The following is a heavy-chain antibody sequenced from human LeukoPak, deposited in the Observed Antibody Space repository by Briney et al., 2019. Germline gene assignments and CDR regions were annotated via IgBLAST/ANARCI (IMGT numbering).Heavy chain of an antibody. V-gene: IGHV3-9*01. CDR3: AKGSVEMATISSFDY. CDR1: GFTFDDYA. CDR2: ISWNSGSI. D-gene: IGHD5-24*01. J-gene: IGHJ4*02. Sequence: GRSLRLSCAASGFTFDDYAMHWVRQAPGKGLEWVSGISWNSGSIGYADSVKGRFTISRDNAKNSLYLQMNSLRAEDTALYYCAKGSVEMATISSFDYWGQGTLVTVSS.